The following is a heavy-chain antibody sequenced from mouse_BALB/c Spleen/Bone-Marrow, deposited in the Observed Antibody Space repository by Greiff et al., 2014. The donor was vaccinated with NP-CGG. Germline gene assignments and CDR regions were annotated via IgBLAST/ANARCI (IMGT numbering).Heavy chain of an antibody. CDR1: GYNFTSYW. CDR3: ARFSQLGLLAY. Sequence: VQLQQSGAELVKPGTSVKLSCKASGYNFTSYWINWVKLRPGQGLGWIGDIYPGSGSTNYNEKFKSKATLTVDTSSSTAYTQLSSLASEDSALYYCARFSQLGLLAYWGQGTLVTVSA. V-gene: IGHV1-55*01. D-gene: IGHD3-1*01. J-gene: IGHJ3*01. CDR2: IYPGSGST.